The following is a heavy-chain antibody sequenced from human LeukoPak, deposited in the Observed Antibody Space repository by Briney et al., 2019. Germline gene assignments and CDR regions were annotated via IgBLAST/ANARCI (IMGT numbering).Heavy chain of an antibody. V-gene: IGHV4-39*01. CDR2: IYYTGST. Sequence: SETLSLTCTVSGDSFSSSSYYCGWIRQPPGKGLEWIGSIYYTGSTYYNPSFKSRVTVSKDTSKNQFSLKLNSVTAADTAVYYCARVKKVDTSIDYWGQGTLVTVSS. CDR3: ARVKKVDTSIDY. J-gene: IGHJ4*02. CDR1: GDSFSSSSYY. D-gene: IGHD5-18*01.